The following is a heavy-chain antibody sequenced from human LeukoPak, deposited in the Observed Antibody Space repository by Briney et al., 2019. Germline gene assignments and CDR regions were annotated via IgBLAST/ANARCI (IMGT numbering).Heavy chain of an antibody. J-gene: IGHJ4*02. CDR1: GFSFSSYW. D-gene: IGHD5-12*01. CDR3: AVKGGYNDWDAPFDY. V-gene: IGHV3-74*01. CDR2: VNGDGSST. Sequence: GGSLRLSCAASGFSFSSYWMHWVRQAPGKGLVWVARVNGDGSSTTYADSVKGRCTVSRDNAKKALYLQMNSLGAEDTAVYYCAVKGGYNDWDAPFDYWGQGTLVTVSS.